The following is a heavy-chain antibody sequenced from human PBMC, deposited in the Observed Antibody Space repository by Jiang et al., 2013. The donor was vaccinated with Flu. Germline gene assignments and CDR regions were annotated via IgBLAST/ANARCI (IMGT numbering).Heavy chain of an antibody. J-gene: IGHJ4*02. D-gene: IGHD2-15*01. CDR2: IYYSGST. CDR3: AVLSLGYCSGGSCPPFDY. CDR1: GGSISSYY. V-gene: IGHV4-59*01. Sequence: SGSGLVKPSETLSLTCTVSGGSISSYYWSWIRQPPGKGLEWIGYIYYSGSTNYNPSLKSRVTISVDTSKNQFSLKLSSVTAADTAVYYCAVLSLGYCSGGSCPPFDYWGQGTLVTVSS.